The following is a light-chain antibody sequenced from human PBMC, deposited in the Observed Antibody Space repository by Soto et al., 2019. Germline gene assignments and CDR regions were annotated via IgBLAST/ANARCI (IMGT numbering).Light chain of an antibody. CDR2: AAS. J-gene: IGKJ1*01. CDR1: QNLSSGY. CDR3: QQYDTSPRT. Sequence: EIVLTQSPGTLSLSPGERATLSCRASQNLSSGYLAWYQQKPGQAPRILIYAASSRDTGIPDRFSGSGSGTDFSLTISRLEPEDFAVYYCQQYDTSPRTFGQETKLE. V-gene: IGKV3-20*01.